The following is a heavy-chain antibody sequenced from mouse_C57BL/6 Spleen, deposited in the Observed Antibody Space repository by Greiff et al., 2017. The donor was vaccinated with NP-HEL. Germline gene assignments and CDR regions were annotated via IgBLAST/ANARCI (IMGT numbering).Heavy chain of an antibody. CDR3: TRGIAY. CDR1: GYTFTDYE. V-gene: IGHV1-15*01. J-gene: IGHJ3*01. Sequence: VQLQQSGAELVRPGASVTLSCKASGYTFTDYEMHWVKQTPVHGLEWIGAIDPETGGTAYNQKFKGKAILTADKSSSTAYMELRSLTSGASAVYYCTRGIAYWGQGTLVTVSA. CDR2: IDPETGGT.